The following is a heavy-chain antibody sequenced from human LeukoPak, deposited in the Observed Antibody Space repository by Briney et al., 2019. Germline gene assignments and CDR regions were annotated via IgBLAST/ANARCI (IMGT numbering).Heavy chain of an antibody. Sequence: ASVTVSCKASGCTFTGYYMHWVRQAPGQGLEWMGWINPNSGGTNYAQKFQGRVTMTRDTSISTAYMELSRLRSDDTAVYYCARRYYYGSGHLDYWGQGTLVTVSS. CDR2: INPNSGGT. CDR3: ARRYYYGSGHLDY. J-gene: IGHJ4*02. D-gene: IGHD3-10*01. V-gene: IGHV1-2*02. CDR1: GCTFTGYY.